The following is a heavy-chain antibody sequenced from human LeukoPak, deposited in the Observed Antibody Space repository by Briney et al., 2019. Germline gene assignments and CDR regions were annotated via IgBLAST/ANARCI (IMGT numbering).Heavy chain of an antibody. CDR2: IYYSGST. CDR1: GGSITSYY. V-gene: IGHV4-39*07. D-gene: IGHD4-17*01. CDR3: ARANDYGDYVAY. Sequence: SETLSLTCTVSGGSITSYYWGWIRQPPGKGLEWIGSIYYSGSTFYNPSLKSRVTIAVDTSKNQFSLKLSSVTAADTAVYYCARANDYGDYVAYWGQGALVTVSS. J-gene: IGHJ4*02.